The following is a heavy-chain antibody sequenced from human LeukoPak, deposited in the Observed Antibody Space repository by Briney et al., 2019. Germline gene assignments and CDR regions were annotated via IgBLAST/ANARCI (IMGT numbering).Heavy chain of an antibody. D-gene: IGHD3-10*01. CDR3: ERDLGSGAFDI. Sequence: GGSLRLSCAASGFAFSDYYMSWIRQAPGEGLESISYISSSGNTIHDADSLKGRFTISRDNARNSLYLQMNSLRVEDTAVYYCERDLGSGAFDIWGQGTMVTVSS. CDR2: ISSSGNTI. J-gene: IGHJ3*02. CDR1: GFAFSDYY. V-gene: IGHV3-11*04.